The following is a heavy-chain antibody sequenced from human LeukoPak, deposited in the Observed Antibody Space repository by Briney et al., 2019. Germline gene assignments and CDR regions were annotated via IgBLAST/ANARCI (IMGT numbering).Heavy chain of an antibody. J-gene: IGHJ5*02. CDR2: IYSGGST. CDR1: GFTVSSNY. V-gene: IGHV3-53*01. D-gene: IGHD1-26*01. Sequence: GGSLRLSCAASGFTVSSNYMSWVRQAPGKGLEWVSVIYSGGSTYYADSVKGRFTISRDNSKNTLYLQMNSLRAEDTAVYYCARGPVGRWFDPWGQGTLVTVSS. CDR3: ARGPVGRWFDP.